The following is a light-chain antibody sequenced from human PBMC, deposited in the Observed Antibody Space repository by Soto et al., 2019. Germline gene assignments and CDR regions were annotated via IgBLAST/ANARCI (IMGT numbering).Light chain of an antibody. J-gene: IGLJ3*02. CDR1: SSDVGDYNY. CDR2: EVS. V-gene: IGLV2-14*01. Sequence: QSALTQPASVSGSPGQSITISCTGTSSDVGDYNYVSWYQQHPGKAPKLMIYEVSSRPSGVSNRFSGSKSGNTASLTIAGRQAEDEADYYCTSYTSSNTWVFGGGTKVTVL. CDR3: TSYTSSNTWV.